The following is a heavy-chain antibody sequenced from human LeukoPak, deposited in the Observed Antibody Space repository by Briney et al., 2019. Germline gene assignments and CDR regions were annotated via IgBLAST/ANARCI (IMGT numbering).Heavy chain of an antibody. J-gene: IGHJ4*02. D-gene: IGHD3-22*01. Sequence: GESLKISCKGSGYSFTSYWTGWVRQMPGKGLEWMGIIYPGDSDSRYSPSFQGQVTISADKSISTAYLQWSSLKASDTAIYYCARREGGYYDTSGYYRYWGQGTLVTVSS. CDR2: IYPGDSDS. CDR3: ARREGGYYDTSGYYRY. V-gene: IGHV5-51*01. CDR1: GYSFTSYW.